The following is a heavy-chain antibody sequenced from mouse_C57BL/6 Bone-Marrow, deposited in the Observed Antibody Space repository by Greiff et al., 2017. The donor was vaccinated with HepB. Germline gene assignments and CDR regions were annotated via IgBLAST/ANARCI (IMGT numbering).Heavy chain of an antibody. V-gene: IGHV1-81*01. CDR1: GYTFTSYG. CDR2: IYPRSGNT. Sequence: VQLQQSGAELVKPGASVKLSCKASGYTFTSYGISWVKQRTGQGLEWIGEIYPRSGNTYYNEKFKGKATLTADKSSSTAYMELRSLTSEDSAVYFCARGAVTTGGFAYWGQGTLVTVSA. J-gene: IGHJ3*01. D-gene: IGHD2-2*01. CDR3: ARGAVTTGGFAY.